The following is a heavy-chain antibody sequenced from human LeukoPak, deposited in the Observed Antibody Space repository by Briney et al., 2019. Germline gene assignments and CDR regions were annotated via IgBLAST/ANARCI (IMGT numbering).Heavy chain of an antibody. CDR2: INLNSGGT. CDR3: ATLCCGSYYMDV. V-gene: IGHV1-2*02. Sequence: ASVKVSCKASGYTFTGYYIHWVRQAPGQGLEWMGWINLNSGGTNYAQKFQDRVTMTRDTSISTAYMELSSLRSEDTAVYYCATLCCGSYYMDVWGKGTTVTISS. CDR1: GYTFTGYY. J-gene: IGHJ6*03. D-gene: IGHD2-15*01.